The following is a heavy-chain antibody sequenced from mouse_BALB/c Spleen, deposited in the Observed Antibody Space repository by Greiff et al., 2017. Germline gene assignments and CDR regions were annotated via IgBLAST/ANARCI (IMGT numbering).Heavy chain of an antibody. CDR2: ISSGGST. D-gene: IGHD1-1*01. CDR1: GFTFSSYA. CDR3: ARVSTVAYYYAMDY. V-gene: IGHV5-6-5*01. Sequence: EVMLVESGGGLVKPGGSLKLSCAASGFTFSSYAMSWVRQTPEKRLEWVASISSGGSTYYPDSVKGRFTISRDNARNILYLQMSSLRSEDTAMYYCARVSTVAYYYAMDYWGQGTSVTVSA. J-gene: IGHJ4*01.